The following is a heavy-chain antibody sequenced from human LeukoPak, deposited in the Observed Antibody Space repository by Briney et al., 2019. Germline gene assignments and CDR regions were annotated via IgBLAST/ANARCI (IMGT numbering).Heavy chain of an antibody. J-gene: IGHJ4*02. D-gene: IGHD5-18*01. CDR3: AKERNGYSYGSYYFDY. Sequence: GGSLRLSCAASGFTFSSYAMSWVRQAPGKGLEWVSAISGSGGSTYYAASVKGRFTISRDNSKNTLYLQMNSLRAEDTAVYYCAKERNGYSYGSYYFDYWGQGTLVTVSS. CDR1: GFTFSSYA. V-gene: IGHV3-23*01. CDR2: ISGSGGST.